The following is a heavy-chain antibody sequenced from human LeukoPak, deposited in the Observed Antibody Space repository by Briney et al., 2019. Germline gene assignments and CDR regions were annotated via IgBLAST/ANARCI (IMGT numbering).Heavy chain of an antibody. CDR3: ARHGGTLDYFDS. CDR1: NGSISTYY. CDR2: ISYGGAT. J-gene: IGHJ4*02. V-gene: IGHV4-59*08. Sequence: SETLSLTCSVSNGSISTYYWSWIRQSPGKGLEWIGYISYGGATTYNPSLKRRVTISVDSPKNHFSLRLTSLTAADTALYYCARHGGTLDYFDSWGPGSLVTASS. D-gene: IGHD1-26*01.